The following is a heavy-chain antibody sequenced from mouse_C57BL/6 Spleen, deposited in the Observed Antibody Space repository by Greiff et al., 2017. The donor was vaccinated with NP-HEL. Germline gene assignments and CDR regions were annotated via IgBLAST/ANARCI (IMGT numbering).Heavy chain of an antibody. Sequence: QVHVKQPGTELVKPGASVKLSCKASGYTFTSYWMHWVKQRPGQGLEWIGNINPSNGGTNYNEKFKSKATLTVDKSSSTAYMQLSSLTSEDSAVYYCVTGGVLLRSLAYWGQGTLVTVSA. CDR2: INPSNGGT. CDR1: GYTFTSYW. V-gene: IGHV1-53*01. CDR3: VTGGVLLRSLAY. D-gene: IGHD1-1*01. J-gene: IGHJ3*01.